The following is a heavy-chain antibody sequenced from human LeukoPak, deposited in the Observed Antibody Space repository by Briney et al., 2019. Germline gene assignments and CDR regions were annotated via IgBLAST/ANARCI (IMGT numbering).Heavy chain of an antibody. CDR2: INPNSGGT. D-gene: IGHD4-17*01. J-gene: IGHJ4*02. CDR3: ARDRISMTTVTTADY. CDR1: GYTFTGYY. Sequence: ASVKVSCKASGYTFTGYYMHWVRQAPGQGLEWMGWINPNSGGTNYAQKFQGRVTMTRDTSISTAYMELSRLRSGDTAVYYCARDRISMTTVTTADYWGQGTLVTVSS. V-gene: IGHV1-2*02.